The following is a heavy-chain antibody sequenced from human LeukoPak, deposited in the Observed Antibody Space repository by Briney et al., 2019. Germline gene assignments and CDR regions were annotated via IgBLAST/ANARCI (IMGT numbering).Heavy chain of an antibody. CDR3: AHRRSNYYDSSGYPLDAFDV. V-gene: IGHV2-5*01. D-gene: IGHD3-22*01. CDR2: IYWNDDK. Sequence: ESGPTLVNPTQTLTLTCAFSGFSLTTRGVGVAWIRQPPGKALEWLALIYWNDDKLFRPSLQSRLIITKDTSKNQVVLTMTNMDPVDTATYYCAHRRSNYYDSSGYPLDAFDVWGQGTMVTVSS. J-gene: IGHJ3*01. CDR1: GFSLTTRGVG.